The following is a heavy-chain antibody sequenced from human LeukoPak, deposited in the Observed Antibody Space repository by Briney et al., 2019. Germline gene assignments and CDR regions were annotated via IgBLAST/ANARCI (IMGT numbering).Heavy chain of an antibody. CDR1: GFIFRTYG. D-gene: IGHD2-21*01. Sequence: GGSLRLSCAASGFIFRTYGMNWVRQAPGKGLEYVSGITAGGGNTYYGDSLKGRFTTSRDDSKDTLFLQMNSLRVEDTAVYYCAKGMYGVGGALDYWGRGSLVTVSS. CDR3: AKGMYGVGGALDY. V-gene: IGHV3-23*01. J-gene: IGHJ4*02. CDR2: ITAGGGNT.